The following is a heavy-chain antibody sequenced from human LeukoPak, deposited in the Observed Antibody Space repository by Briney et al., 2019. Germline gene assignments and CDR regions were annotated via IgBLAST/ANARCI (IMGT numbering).Heavy chain of an antibody. CDR3: ARARPDGSGGSWPDAFDI. CDR1: GFTFNDYA. CDR2: ISYDGSNE. Sequence: GGSLRLSCAPSGFTFNDYAMHWVRQAPGKGPEWVAVISYDGSNEYYADSVKGRFTISRDNSKNTLYLQMNSLRAEDTAVYYCARARPDGSGGSWPDAFDIWGQGTMVTVSS. D-gene: IGHD2-15*01. J-gene: IGHJ3*02. V-gene: IGHV3-30-3*01.